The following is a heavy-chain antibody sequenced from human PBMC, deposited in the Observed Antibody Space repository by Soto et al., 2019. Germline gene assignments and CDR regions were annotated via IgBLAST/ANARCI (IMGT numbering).Heavy chain of an antibody. CDR1: GGSISSYY. D-gene: IGHD3-22*01. CDR3: ARGYYYDSSGYYDDY. Sequence: SETLSLTCTVSGGSISSYYWSWIRQTPGKGLEWIGYIYYSGSTNYNPSLKSRVTISVDTSKNQFSLKLSSVTAADTAVYYCARGYYYDSSGYYDDYWGQGTLVTVSS. J-gene: IGHJ4*02. CDR2: IYYSGST. V-gene: IGHV4-59*01.